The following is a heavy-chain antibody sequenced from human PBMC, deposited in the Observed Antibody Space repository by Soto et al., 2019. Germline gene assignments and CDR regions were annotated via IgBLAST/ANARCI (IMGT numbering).Heavy chain of an antibody. V-gene: IGHV1-69*13. CDR1: GGTFSSYA. CDR3: AVGYCSSTGCYTGQDY. Sequence: GASVKVSCNASGGTFSSYAISWLRQAPGQGLEWMGGIIPIFGTANYAQKFQGRVTITADESTSIAYMELSSLRSEDTAVYYCAVGYCSSTGCYTGQDYWGQGTLVTVSS. D-gene: IGHD2-2*02. J-gene: IGHJ4*02. CDR2: IIPIFGTA.